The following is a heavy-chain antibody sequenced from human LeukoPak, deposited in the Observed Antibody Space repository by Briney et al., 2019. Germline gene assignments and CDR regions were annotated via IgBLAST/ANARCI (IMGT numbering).Heavy chain of an antibody. J-gene: IGHJ6*03. D-gene: IGHD6-13*01. CDR1: GFTFSYYG. CDR2: IRYDGSVK. Sequence: GGSLRLSCAASGFTFSYYGMHWVRQAPDQGLEWVAFIRYDGSVKYYADSLKGRFTISRDNSKNALYLQMNSLRAEDAAIYYCAKLMGTTGSSWEPYYYYYRDVWGKGTTVTISS. V-gene: IGHV3-30*02. CDR3: AKLMGTTGSSWEPYYYYYRDV.